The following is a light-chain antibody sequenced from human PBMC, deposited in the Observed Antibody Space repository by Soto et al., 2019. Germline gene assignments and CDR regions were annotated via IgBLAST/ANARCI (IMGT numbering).Light chain of an antibody. J-gene: IGLJ1*01. CDR3: FSFTSTNTHV. V-gene: IGLV2-14*01. Sequence: QSALTQPASVSGSPGQSITVSCTGTSSDIGSYNYVSWYQQHPGKAPKLIIYEVNNRPSGVSNRFSGSKSGNTASLTVSGLQAEDEADYYCFSFTSTNTHVFGSGTKVTVL. CDR2: EVN. CDR1: SSDIGSYNY.